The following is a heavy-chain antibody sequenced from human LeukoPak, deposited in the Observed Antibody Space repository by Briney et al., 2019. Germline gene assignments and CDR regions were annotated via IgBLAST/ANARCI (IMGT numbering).Heavy chain of an antibody. CDR2: IRDDGNDK. D-gene: IGHD3-10*01. CDR1: GFTFSYYG. CDR3: PKPLMRDRWFGES. J-gene: IGHJ5*02. V-gene: IGHV3-30*02. Sequence: GGSLRLSCAASGFTFSYYGIHWVRQAPGKGLESVAFIRDDGNDKDYAKSVKGRFTIARDTARNTVSLQMNSLRPEDTAIYYCPKPLMRDRWFGESWGQGTLVTVSS.